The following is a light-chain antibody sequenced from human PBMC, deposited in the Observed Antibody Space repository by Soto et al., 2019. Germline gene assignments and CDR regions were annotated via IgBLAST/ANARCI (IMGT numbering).Light chain of an antibody. CDR1: QGIRND. CDR3: LQDYTYPRT. V-gene: IGKV1-6*01. Sequence: AIQMTQSPSSLSASVGDRVTITCRASQGIRNDLGWYQQKPGKAPKLLIDAASRLQSGVHSRFSGSGSGTDFTLTISSLQHEDFANYYCLQDYTYPRTFGQGTKLEIK. J-gene: IGKJ2*01. CDR2: AAS.